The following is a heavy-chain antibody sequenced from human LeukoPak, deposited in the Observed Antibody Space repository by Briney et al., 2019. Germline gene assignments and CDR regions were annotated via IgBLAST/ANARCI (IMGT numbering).Heavy chain of an antibody. D-gene: IGHD3-22*01. J-gene: IGHJ4*02. CDR1: GGSISSYY. V-gene: IGHV4-59*01. Sequence: SETLSLTCTVSGGSISSYYWSWIRQPPGKGLEWIGYIYYSGSTNYNPSLKSRVTISVDTSKNQFSLKLSSVTAADTAVYYCACSRDYYDSSGYYLGWGQGTLVTVSS. CDR2: IYYSGST. CDR3: ACSRDYYDSSGYYLG.